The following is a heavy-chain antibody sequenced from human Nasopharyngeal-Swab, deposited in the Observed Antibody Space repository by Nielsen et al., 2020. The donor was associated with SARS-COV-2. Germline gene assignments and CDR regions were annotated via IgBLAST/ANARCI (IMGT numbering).Heavy chain of an antibody. Sequence: GESLKISCVASGFTFGTYWMTWVRQAPGKGLEWVAFIRYDGSNKYYADSVKGRFTISRDNSKNTLYLQMNSLRAEDTAVYYCAKDAGGYSSSWGQGTLVTVSS. J-gene: IGHJ4*02. V-gene: IGHV3-30*02. CDR1: GFTFGTYW. CDR2: IRYDGSNK. CDR3: AKDAGGYSSS. D-gene: IGHD6-13*01.